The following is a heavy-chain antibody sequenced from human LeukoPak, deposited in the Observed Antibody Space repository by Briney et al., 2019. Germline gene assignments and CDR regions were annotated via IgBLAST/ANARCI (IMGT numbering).Heavy chain of an antibody. D-gene: IGHD3-10*01. J-gene: IGHJ4*02. CDR2: ISGSGGST. Sequence: GGSLRLSCAASGITFSTSAMSWVRQAPGKGLEWVSAISGSGGSTYYADSVKGRFTISRDNSKSTLHLQMNSLRVDDTAVYFCAKLLRGTVVPFYDYWGQGTLVTVSS. V-gene: IGHV3-23*01. CDR3: AKLLRGTVVPFYDY. CDR1: GITFSTSA.